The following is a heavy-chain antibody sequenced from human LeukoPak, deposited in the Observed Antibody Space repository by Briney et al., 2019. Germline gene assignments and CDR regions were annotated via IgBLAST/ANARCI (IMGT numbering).Heavy chain of an antibody. D-gene: IGHD5-18*01. CDR3: ARRRYSYGPFDY. CDR2: IYYSGST. Sequence: SETLSLTCTVSGGSISSYYWSWIRQPPGKGLEWIGYIYYSGSTNYNPSLKSRVTISVDTSKNQFSLKLSSVTAADTAVYYCARRRYSYGPFDYWGQGTLVTVSS. CDR1: GGSISSYY. V-gene: IGHV4-59*08. J-gene: IGHJ4*02.